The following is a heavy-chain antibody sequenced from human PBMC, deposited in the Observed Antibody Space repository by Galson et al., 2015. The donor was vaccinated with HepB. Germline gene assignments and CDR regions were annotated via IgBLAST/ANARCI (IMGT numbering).Heavy chain of an antibody. CDR3: AKDRMSVLGVLTPPSFDS. CDR2: ISGSAGTR. D-gene: IGHD3-3*01. V-gene: IGHV3-23*01. CDR1: GFTFSSYT. Sequence: SLRLSCAASGFTFSSYTMSWVRQAPGKGLEWVSSISGSAGTRRDAQSVKGRFTVSRDNSRKTLYLQMNSLRVDDTAVYYCAKDRMSVLGVLTPPSFDSWGQGTLVAVSS. J-gene: IGHJ4*02.